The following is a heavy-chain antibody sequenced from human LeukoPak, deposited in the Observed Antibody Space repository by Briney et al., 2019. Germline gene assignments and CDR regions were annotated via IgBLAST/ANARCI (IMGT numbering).Heavy chain of an antibody. CDR3: ARDFSQYTGY. Sequence: VASVKVSCKASGYTFTDYYIHWVRQAPGQGLEWMGWIYPNSGGTNYAQKFQGRVTMTRDTSITTAYMELTRLRSDDTAVYYCARDFSQYTGYWGQGTLVTVSS. CDR2: IYPNSGGT. CDR1: GYTFTDYY. D-gene: IGHD2-2*02. V-gene: IGHV1-2*02. J-gene: IGHJ4*02.